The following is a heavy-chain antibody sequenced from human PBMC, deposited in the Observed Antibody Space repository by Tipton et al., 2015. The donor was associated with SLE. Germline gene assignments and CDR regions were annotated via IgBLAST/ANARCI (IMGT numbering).Heavy chain of an antibody. Sequence: TLSLTCTVSGGSISSSSYYWGWIRQPPGKGLEWIGETTRSGKTNYNPSLKSRVTISADTSKNQFSLKLTSVTVADTAVYYCTRGGRGDGANPFDPWAREPWSPSPQ. D-gene: IGHD4/OR15-4a*01. CDR2: TTRSGKT. J-gene: IGHJ5*02. CDR3: TRGGRGDGANPFDP. V-gene: IGHV4-39*07. CDR1: GGSISSSSYY.